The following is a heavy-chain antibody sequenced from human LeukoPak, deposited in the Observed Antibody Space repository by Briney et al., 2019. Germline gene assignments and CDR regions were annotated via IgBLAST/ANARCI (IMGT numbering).Heavy chain of an antibody. Sequence: QPGGSLRLSCAASGFTFSSYAMSWVRQAPGKGLEWVSVISGNGVSTHYADSMKGRFTISRDNSKNTLYLQMSSLTAEDTAVYYCAKESRQFAYGGQGTLVTPSS. D-gene: IGHD6-6*01. J-gene: IGHJ4*02. V-gene: IGHV3-23*01. CDR1: GFTFSSYA. CDR2: ISGNGVST. CDR3: AKESRQFAY.